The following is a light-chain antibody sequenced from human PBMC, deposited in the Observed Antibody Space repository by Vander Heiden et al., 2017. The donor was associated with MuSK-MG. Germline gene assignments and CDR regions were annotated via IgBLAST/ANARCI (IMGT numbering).Light chain of an antibody. Sequence: QSALTQPASVPGPPGQSITISCTGTSSDVGGYNYVSWYQHHPGKAPKLMIYDVSNRPSGVSNRFSGSKSGNTASLTISGLQAEDEADYYCSSYTSSSTLFGGGTKLTVL. CDR3: SSYTSSSTL. CDR1: SSDVGGYNY. CDR2: DVS. V-gene: IGLV2-14*03. J-gene: IGLJ3*02.